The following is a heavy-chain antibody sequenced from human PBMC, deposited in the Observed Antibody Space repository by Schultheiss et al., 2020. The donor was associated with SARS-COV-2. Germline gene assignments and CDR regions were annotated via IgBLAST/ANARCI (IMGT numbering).Heavy chain of an antibody. CDR2: IGTAGDT. CDR1: GFTFSSYD. CDR3: ARVVERWLQFFDAFDI. J-gene: IGHJ3*02. D-gene: IGHD5-24*01. V-gene: IGHV3-13*01. Sequence: GGSLRLSCAASGFTFSSYDMHWVRQATGKGLEWVSAIGTAGDTYYPGSVKGRFTISRENAKNSLYLQMNSLRAGDTAVYFCARVVERWLQFFDAFDIWGQGTMVTVSS.